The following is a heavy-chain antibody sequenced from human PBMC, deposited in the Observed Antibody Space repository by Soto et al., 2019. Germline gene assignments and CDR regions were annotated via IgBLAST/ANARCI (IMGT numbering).Heavy chain of an antibody. J-gene: IGHJ4*02. Sequence: GGSLRLSCAASGFTFSSYAMHWVRQAPGKGLEWVAVISYDGSNKYYADSVKGRFTISRDNSKNTLYLQMNSLRAEDTAVYYCAREAYYDFWSGYFDYWGQGTLVTVSS. V-gene: IGHV3-30*04. CDR1: GFTFSSYA. CDR2: ISYDGSNK. D-gene: IGHD3-3*01. CDR3: AREAYYDFWSGYFDY.